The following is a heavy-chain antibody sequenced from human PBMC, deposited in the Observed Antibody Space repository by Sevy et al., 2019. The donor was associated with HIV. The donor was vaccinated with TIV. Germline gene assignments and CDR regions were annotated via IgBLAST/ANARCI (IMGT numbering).Heavy chain of an antibody. D-gene: IGHD1-26*01. J-gene: IGHJ3*02. Sequence: GGSLRLSCAASGFTFSSYAMSWVRQAPGKGLEWVSVIYSGGSTYYADSVKGRFTISRDNSKNTLYLQMNSLRAEDTAVYYCARVVGATNAFDIWGQGTMVTVSS. CDR2: IYSGGST. CDR3: ARVVGATNAFDI. V-gene: IGHV3-53*01. CDR1: GFTFSSYA.